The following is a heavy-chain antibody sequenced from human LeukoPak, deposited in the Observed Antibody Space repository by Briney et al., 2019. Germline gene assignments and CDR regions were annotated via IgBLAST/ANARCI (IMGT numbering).Heavy chain of an antibody. CDR2: IRYNGSNK. V-gene: IGHV3-30*02. Sequence: GGSLRLSCAASGFTFSSYGMHWVRQAPGKGLEWVAFIRYNGSNKYYADSVKGRFTISRDNSKNTLYLQMNSLRAEDTAVYYCAKDKMRYYYDSSGYDYWGQGTLVTVSS. CDR1: GFTFSSYG. D-gene: IGHD3-22*01. CDR3: AKDKMRYYYDSSGYDY. J-gene: IGHJ4*02.